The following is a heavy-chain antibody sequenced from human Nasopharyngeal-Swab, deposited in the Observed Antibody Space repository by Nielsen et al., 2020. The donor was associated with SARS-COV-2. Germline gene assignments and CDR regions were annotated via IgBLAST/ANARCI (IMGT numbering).Heavy chain of an antibody. CDR3: ARRHYGSGSYFKIPRRQNSFDP. Sequence: SETLSLTCNVSGGSISSSDYYWDWIRQTPGKGLEWIATIYYSGTTFYNPSLKSRVTISIDTSNNQFSLKLNSVTAADTAVYFCARRHYGSGSYFKIPRRQNSFDPWGQGTLVTVSS. D-gene: IGHD3-10*01. V-gene: IGHV4-39*01. CDR1: GGSISSSDYY. CDR2: IYYSGTT. J-gene: IGHJ5*02.